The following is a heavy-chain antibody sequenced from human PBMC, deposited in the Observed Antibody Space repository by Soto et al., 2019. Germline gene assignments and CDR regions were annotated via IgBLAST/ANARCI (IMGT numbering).Heavy chain of an antibody. CDR3: ASENTFGGVIVPQPFDY. V-gene: IGHV1-69*13. Sequence: SVKVSCKASGGTFSSYAISWVRQAPGQGLEWMGGIIPIFGTANYAQKFQGRVTITADESTSTACMELSSLRSEDTAVYYSASENTFGGVIVPQPFDYWGQGTLVTVSS. D-gene: IGHD3-16*02. CDR2: IIPIFGTA. CDR1: GGTFSSYA. J-gene: IGHJ4*02.